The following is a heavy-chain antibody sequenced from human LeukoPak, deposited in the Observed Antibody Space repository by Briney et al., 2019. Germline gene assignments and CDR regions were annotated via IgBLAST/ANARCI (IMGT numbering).Heavy chain of an antibody. CDR3: ARRVVVVSAAVRNDAFDI. V-gene: IGHV4-61*08. D-gene: IGHD2-2*01. CDR1: AGSVTNGDYY. J-gene: IGHJ3*02. CDR2: VYYTGST. Sequence: PSETLSLTCTVSAGSVTNGDYYWSWLRQPPGKALEWIGFVYYTGSTYYTPSLEGRATISVDTSKNQFSVKLSSVTAADTAVYYCARRVVVVSAAVRNDAFDIWGQGTMVTVSS.